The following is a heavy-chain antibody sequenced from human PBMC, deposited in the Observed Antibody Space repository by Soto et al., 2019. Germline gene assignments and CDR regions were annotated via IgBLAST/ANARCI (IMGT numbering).Heavy chain of an antibody. J-gene: IGHJ4*02. CDR2: IWYDGSNK. Sequence: QVQLVESGGGVVQPGRSLRLSCAASGFTFSSYGMHWVRQAPGKGLEWVAVIWYDGSNKYYADSVKGRFTISRDNSKNTLYLQMNSLRAEDTAVYYCARDLKGGITGGFDYWGQGTLVTVSS. V-gene: IGHV3-33*01. CDR3: ARDLKGGITGGFDY. D-gene: IGHD1-20*01. CDR1: GFTFSSYG.